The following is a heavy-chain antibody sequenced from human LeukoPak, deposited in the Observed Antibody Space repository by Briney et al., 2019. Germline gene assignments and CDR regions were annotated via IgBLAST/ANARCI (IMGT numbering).Heavy chain of an antibody. CDR3: ASFYYDFWSGYYTPFDY. CDR1: GGSFSGYY. CDR2: INHSGST. V-gene: IGHV4-34*01. D-gene: IGHD3-3*01. Sequence: KPSETLSLTCAVYGGSFSGYYWSWIRQPPGKGLEWIGEINHSGSTNYNPSLKSRDTISVDTSKNQFSLKLSSVTAADTAVYYCASFYYDFWSGYYTPFDYWGQGTLVTVSS. J-gene: IGHJ4*02.